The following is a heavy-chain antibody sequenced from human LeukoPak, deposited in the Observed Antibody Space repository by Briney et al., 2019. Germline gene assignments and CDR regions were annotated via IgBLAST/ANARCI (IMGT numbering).Heavy chain of an antibody. D-gene: IGHD5-18*01. CDR1: GGSISSGSYY. Sequence: PSETLSLTCTVSGGSISSGSYYWSWIRQPAGKGLEWIGRIYTSGSTNYNPSLKSRVTISVDTSKNQFSLKLSSVTAADTAVYYCARGPWIQLSRIYYYYYYMDVWGKGTTVTVSS. CDR2: IYTSGST. J-gene: IGHJ6*03. V-gene: IGHV4-61*02. CDR3: ARGPWIQLSRIYYYYYYMDV.